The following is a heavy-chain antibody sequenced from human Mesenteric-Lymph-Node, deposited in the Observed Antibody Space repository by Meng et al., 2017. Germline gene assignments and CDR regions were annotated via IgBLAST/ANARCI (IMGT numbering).Heavy chain of an antibody. J-gene: IGHJ6*02. CDR3: ATVPRGVLVLGYYGMDV. D-gene: IGHD6-6*01. CDR1: GFTFSDYY. CDR2: ISSSGSTI. Sequence: GGSLRLSCAASGFTFSDYYMSWIRRAPGKGLEWVSYISSSGSTIYYADSVKGRFTISRDNAKNSLYLQMNSLRAEDTAVYYCATVPRGVLVLGYYGMDVWGQGTTVTVSS. V-gene: IGHV3-11*01.